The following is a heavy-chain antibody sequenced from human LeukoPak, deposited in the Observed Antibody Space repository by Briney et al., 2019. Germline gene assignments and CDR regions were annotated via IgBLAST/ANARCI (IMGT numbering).Heavy chain of an antibody. CDR3: ARRLGSGSRNDAFDI. J-gene: IGHJ3*02. CDR2: IYYSGST. Sequence: PSETLSLTCTASGGSISSYYWSWIRQPPGKGLEWIGYIYYSGSTNYNPSLKSRVTISVDTSKNQFSLKLSSVTAADTAVYYCARRLGSGSRNDAFDIWGQGTMVTVSS. CDR1: GGSISSYY. D-gene: IGHD3-10*01. V-gene: IGHV4-59*08.